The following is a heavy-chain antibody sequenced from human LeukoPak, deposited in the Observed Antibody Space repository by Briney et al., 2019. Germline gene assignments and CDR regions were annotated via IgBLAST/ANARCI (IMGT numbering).Heavy chain of an antibody. V-gene: IGHV3-43*02. CDR1: GFTFGDYA. J-gene: IGHJ4*02. CDR2: ITGDGGRT. CDR3: AKDRDTSGYTH. D-gene: IGHD3-22*01. Sequence: GGSLRLSCAASGFTFGDYATHWVRQAPGKGLEWVSFITGDGGRTYYADSVKGRFTISRDNSKKSLYLQMSRLRTEDTALYFCAKDRDTSGYTHWGQGTLVSVSS.